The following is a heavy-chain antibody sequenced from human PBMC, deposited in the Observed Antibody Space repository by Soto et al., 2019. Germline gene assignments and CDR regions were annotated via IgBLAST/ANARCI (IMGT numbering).Heavy chain of an antibody. CDR3: ARIVITIFGPRYFDY. J-gene: IGHJ4*02. V-gene: IGHV4-39*01. CDR2: IYYSGST. D-gene: IGHD3-3*01. CDR1: GGSISSSSYY. Sequence: QLQLQESGPGLVKPSETLSLTCTVSGGSISSSSYYWGWIRQPPGKGLEWIGSIYYSGSTYYNPSLKRRVTISVDTSKNQFSLKLSSVTAADTAVYYCARIVITIFGPRYFDYWGQVTLVTVSS.